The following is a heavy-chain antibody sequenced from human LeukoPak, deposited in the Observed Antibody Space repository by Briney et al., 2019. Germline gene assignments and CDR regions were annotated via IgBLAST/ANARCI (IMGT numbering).Heavy chain of an antibody. V-gene: IGHV4-59*01. CDR3: ARDGRGIEVAGNYYFGMDV. J-gene: IGHJ6*02. Sequence: PSETLSLTCTVSGGSFSSYYWSWIREPPGKGLEWIGYIHYSGSTTYNPSLKSRVTISIDTSKNQFSLTLKSVTAADTAVYYCARDGRGIEVAGNYYFGMDVWGQGTTVTVS. D-gene: IGHD6-19*01. CDR1: GGSFSSYY. CDR2: IHYSGST.